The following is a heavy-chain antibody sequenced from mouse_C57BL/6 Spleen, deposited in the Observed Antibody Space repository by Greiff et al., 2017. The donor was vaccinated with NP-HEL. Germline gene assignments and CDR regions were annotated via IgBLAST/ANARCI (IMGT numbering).Heavy chain of an antibody. V-gene: IGHV3-6*01. CDR1: GYSITSGYY. CDR2: ISYDGSN. J-gene: IGHJ3*01. CDR3: ARDPGGSSFAY. Sequence: EVQLQQSGPGLVKPSQSLSLTCSVTGYSITSGYYWNWIRQFPGNKLEWMGYISYDGSNNYNPSLKNRISITRDTSKNQFFLKFNSVTTEDTATYYCARDPGGSSFAYWGQGTLVTVSA. D-gene: IGHD1-1*01.